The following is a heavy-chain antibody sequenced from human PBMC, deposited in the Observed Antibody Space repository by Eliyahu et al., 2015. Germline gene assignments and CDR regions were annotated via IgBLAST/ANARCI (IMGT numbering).Heavy chain of an antibody. J-gene: IGHJ1*01. CDR3: ARGDYYDREEGIQH. Sequence: EVQLVESGGGLVKPGGSLRLSCAASGFTFRTYTMTWVRQAPGKGLQWVSSITSGSSFIYFADAVKGRFSISRDNDRNSLYLQMHSLTGEDTAVYYCARGDYYDREEGIQHWGQGTLVTVSS. CDR1: GFTFRTYT. CDR2: ITSGSSFI. V-gene: IGHV3-21*01. D-gene: IGHD3-22*01.